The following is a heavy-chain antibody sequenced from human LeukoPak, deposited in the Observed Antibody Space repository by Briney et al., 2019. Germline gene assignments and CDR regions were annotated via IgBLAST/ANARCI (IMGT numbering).Heavy chain of an antibody. D-gene: IGHD3-3*01. Sequence: ASVKVSCKASGYTFTSYDINWVRQATGQGLEWMGWMNPNSGNTGYAQKFQGRVTMTRNTSISTAYMELSSLRSEDTAVYYCARGSRVTIFGVVIKYYYYYMDVWGKGTTVTASS. CDR3: ARGSRVTIFGVVIKYYYYYMDV. J-gene: IGHJ6*03. V-gene: IGHV1-8*01. CDR1: GYTFTSYD. CDR2: MNPNSGNT.